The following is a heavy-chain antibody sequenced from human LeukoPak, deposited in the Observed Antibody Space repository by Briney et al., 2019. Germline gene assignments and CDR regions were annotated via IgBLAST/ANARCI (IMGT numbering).Heavy chain of an antibody. Sequence: GGSLRLSCAASGFTFSSYEMNWVRQAPGKGLEWVSYISSSGSTIYYADSVKGRFTISRDNAKNSLYLQMNSLRAEDTAVYYCARLPAVREKGESGYYYYYMDVRGKGTTVTISS. D-gene: IGHD2-2*01. CDR3: ARLPAVREKGESGYYYYYMDV. CDR2: ISSSGSTI. CDR1: GFTFSSYE. V-gene: IGHV3-48*03. J-gene: IGHJ6*03.